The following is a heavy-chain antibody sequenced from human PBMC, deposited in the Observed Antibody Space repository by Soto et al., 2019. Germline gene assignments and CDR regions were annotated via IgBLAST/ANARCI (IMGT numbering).Heavy chain of an antibody. CDR1: GFTFSNYA. D-gene: IGHD3-9*01. CDR3: AKGRRDDTLTGFYLTYFDY. Sequence: EVQLLESGGGLVQPGSSLRLSCAASGFTFSNYAMSWVRQTPGGGLEWVSSISGSGGSTFYADSVKGRFTISRENPKNTLYLQMNSLRADDTAVYYCAKGRRDDTLTGFYLTYFDYWGRGTLVTVPS. CDR2: ISGSGGST. J-gene: IGHJ4*02. V-gene: IGHV3-23*01.